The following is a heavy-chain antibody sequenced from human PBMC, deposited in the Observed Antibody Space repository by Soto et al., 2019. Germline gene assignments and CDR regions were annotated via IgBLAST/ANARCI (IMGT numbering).Heavy chain of an antibody. J-gene: IGHJ4*02. Sequence: QVQLVQSGAEVKKPGSSVKVSYKASGGTFSSYTISWVRQAPGQGLEWMGRIIPILGIANYAQKFQGRVTITADKSTSTAYMELSSLRSEDTAVYYCARVELSAGANSMWGQGTLVTVSS. V-gene: IGHV1-69*02. CDR3: ARVELSAGANSM. D-gene: IGHD1-26*01. CDR1: GGTFSSYT. CDR2: IIPILGIA.